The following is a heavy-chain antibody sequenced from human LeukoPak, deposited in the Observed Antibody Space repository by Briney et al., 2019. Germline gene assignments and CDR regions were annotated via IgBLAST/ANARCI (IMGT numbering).Heavy chain of an antibody. CDR2: IYYSGNA. CDR3: ARHWVVTPNY. CDR1: GSSISNSSYY. V-gene: IGHV4-39*01. Sequence: SETLSLTCIVSGSSISNSSYYWGWIRQPPGKGLEWIGSIYYSGNAYYNPSLKSRPTISVNTSKNQFSLKLTSVTAADTAVYYCARHWVVTPNYWGQGTLVTVSS. D-gene: IGHD4-23*01. J-gene: IGHJ4*02.